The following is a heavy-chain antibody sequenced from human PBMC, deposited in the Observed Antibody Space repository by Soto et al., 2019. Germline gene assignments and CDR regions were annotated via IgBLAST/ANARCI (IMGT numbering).Heavy chain of an antibody. V-gene: IGHV4-34*01. CDR3: ARVGGIRYSSSWGSLYYYGMDV. CDR2: INHSGST. CDR1: GGSFSGYY. D-gene: IGHD6-13*01. J-gene: IGHJ6*02. Sequence: SETLSLTCAVYGGSFSGYYWSWIRQPSGKGLEWIGEINHSGSTNYNPSLKSRVTISVDTSKNQFSLKLSSVTAADTAVYYCARVGGIRYSSSWGSLYYYGMDVWGQGTTVTVSS.